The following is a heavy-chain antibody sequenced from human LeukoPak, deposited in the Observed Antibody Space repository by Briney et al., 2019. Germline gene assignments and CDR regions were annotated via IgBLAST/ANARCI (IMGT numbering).Heavy chain of an antibody. CDR2: ISGSGDRT. J-gene: IGHJ4*02. D-gene: IGHD3-16*02. CDR3: AKREYDYVWGSYRA. Sequence: GGSLRLSCAASGFTYVNHAMSWVRRAPGKGLDWVSGISGSGDRTHYADSVKGRFTISRDNSKNTMYLQMNSLRAEDTAVYYCAKREYDYVWGSYRAWGQGTLVTVSS. V-gene: IGHV3-23*01. CDR1: GFTYVNHA.